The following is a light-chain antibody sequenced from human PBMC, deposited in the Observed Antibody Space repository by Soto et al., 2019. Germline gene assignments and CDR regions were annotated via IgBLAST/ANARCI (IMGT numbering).Light chain of an antibody. J-gene: IGLJ3*02. Sequence: QSVLTQPASVSGSPGQSITISCTGTSSDVGGYNYVSWYQQHPGKAPKLMIYEVTNRPSRVSNRFSGSKSGNTASLSISGLQAEDEADYYCSSYTSRSTWVFGGGTKVTVL. CDR1: SSDVGGYNY. CDR3: SSYTSRSTWV. CDR2: EVT. V-gene: IGLV2-14*01.